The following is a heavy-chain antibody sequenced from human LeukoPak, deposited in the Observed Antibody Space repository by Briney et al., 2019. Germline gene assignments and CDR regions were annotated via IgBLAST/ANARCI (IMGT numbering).Heavy chain of an antibody. Sequence: SETLSLTCSVSGGTIRSYYWSWIRQPPGKGLEWIGYISYSGSTKYNPSLESRVTISVDTSKSQFSLKLRSVTAADTAVYYCARDRTCSDSSTTYFYGMDVWGHGTTVTVSS. V-gene: IGHV4-59*01. J-gene: IGHJ6*02. CDR2: ISYSGST. D-gene: IGHD2-15*01. CDR3: ARDRTCSDSSTTYFYGMDV. CDR1: GGTIRSYY.